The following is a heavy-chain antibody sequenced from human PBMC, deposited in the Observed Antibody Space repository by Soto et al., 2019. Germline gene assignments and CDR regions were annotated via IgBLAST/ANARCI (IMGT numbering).Heavy chain of an antibody. CDR3: ARDSHYDILTGYSRNAFDM. V-gene: IGHV1-2*02. J-gene: IGHJ3*02. Sequence: ASVKVSCKASGYSFAGHYLHWVRQAPGQGLDWMGWINPNSGGTIYAQKFQGRVTMTRDTSISTAYMVLTSLRSDDTAVYYCARDSHYDILTGYSRNAFDMWGRGTVVTVSS. CDR2: INPNSGGT. D-gene: IGHD3-9*01. CDR1: GYSFAGHY.